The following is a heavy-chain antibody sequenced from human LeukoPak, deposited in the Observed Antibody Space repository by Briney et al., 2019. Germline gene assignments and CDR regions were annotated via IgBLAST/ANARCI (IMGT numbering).Heavy chain of an antibody. V-gene: IGHV6-1*01. CDR1: GDSVSSNSAA. J-gene: IGHJ4*02. Sequence: HSQTLSLTCAISGDSVSSNSAAWNWIRQSPSRGLEWLGRTYYRSKWHHDYAVPVKSRLTINPDTSKNQFSLQLNSVIPEDTAVYYCARGGIGYCDSSSCYFDYWGQGTLVTVSS. CDR3: ARGGIGYCDSSSCYFDY. CDR2: TYYRSKWHH. D-gene: IGHD2-2*01.